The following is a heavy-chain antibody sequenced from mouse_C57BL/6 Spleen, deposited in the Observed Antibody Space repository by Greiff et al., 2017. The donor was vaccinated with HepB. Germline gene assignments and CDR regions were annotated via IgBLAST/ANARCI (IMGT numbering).Heavy chain of an antibody. CDR2: IYPGSGST. V-gene: IGHV1-55*01. CDR3: ARSGSGYYVGYFDY. D-gene: IGHD2-3*01. Sequence: VQLQQPGAELVKPGASVKMSCKASGYTFTSYWITWVKQRPGQGLEWIGDIYPGSGSTNYNEKFKSKATLTVDTSSSTAYMQLSSLTSEDSAVYYCARSGSGYYVGYFDYWGQGTLSQSPQ. CDR1: GYTFTSYW. J-gene: IGHJ2*01.